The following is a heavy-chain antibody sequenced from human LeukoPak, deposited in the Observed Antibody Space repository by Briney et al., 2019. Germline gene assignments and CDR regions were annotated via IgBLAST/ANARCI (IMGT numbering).Heavy chain of an antibody. CDR2: INHSGST. Sequence: SETLSLTCAVYGGSFSGYYWSWIRQPPGKGLEWIGEINHSGSTNYNPSLKSRVTISVDTSKNQFSLKLSSVTAADTAVYYCARGPHSSGWYRYYFDSWGQGNLVTVSS. J-gene: IGHJ4*02. D-gene: IGHD6-19*01. V-gene: IGHV4-34*01. CDR1: GGSFSGYY. CDR3: ARGPHSSGWYRYYFDS.